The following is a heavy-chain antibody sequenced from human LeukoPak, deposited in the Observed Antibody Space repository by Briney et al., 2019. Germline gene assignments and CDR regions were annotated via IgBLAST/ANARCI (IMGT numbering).Heavy chain of an antibody. CDR3: ARPAAIVVVPAAMSFDY. D-gene: IGHD2-2*01. J-gene: IGHJ4*02. Sequence: GASVKVSCKASGYTFTGYYMHWVRQAPGQGLEWMGWINPNSGGTNYAQKFQGRVTMTRDTSISTAYMELSRLRSDDTAVYYCARPAAIVVVPAAMSFDYWGQGTLVTVSS. CDR1: GYTFTGYY. V-gene: IGHV1-2*02. CDR2: INPNSGGT.